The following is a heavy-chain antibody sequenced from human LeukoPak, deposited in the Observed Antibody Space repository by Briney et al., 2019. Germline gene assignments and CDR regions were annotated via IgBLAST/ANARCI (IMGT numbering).Heavy chain of an antibody. CDR3: ARRRVLDASFDY. CDR2: TYSGDNT. D-gene: IGHD3-16*01. CDR1: GFTVSNNY. J-gene: IGHJ4*02. V-gene: IGHV3-66*02. Sequence: PGGSLRLSCAASGFTVSNNYMTWVRQAPGKGLEWVSLTYSGDNTYYVESVKGRFTISRDNSKNTLFLQMNRPRAEDTAVYYCARRRVLDASFDYWGQGTLVTVSS.